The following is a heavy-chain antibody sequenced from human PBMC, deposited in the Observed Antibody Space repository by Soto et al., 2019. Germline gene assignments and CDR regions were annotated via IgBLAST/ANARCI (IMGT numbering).Heavy chain of an antibody. CDR3: AGGAYYFGGSGYSRHYFYHTMDV. V-gene: IGHV1-69*12. D-gene: IGHD3-22*01. Sequence: QVQLVQSGAEVKKPGSSLKVSCKASGGTFSSYAITWVRQAPGQGLEWVGGSIPLFGTTNYAQKVQGRVIITADEPATTPNMELSSPRSEDTAVYYCAGGAYYFGGSGYSRHYFYHTMDVWGQGTTVTVSS. J-gene: IGHJ6*02. CDR2: SIPLFGTT. CDR1: GGTFSSYA.